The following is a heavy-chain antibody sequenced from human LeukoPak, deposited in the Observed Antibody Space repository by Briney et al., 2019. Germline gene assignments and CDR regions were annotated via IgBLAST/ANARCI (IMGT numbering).Heavy chain of an antibody. Sequence: ASVKVSCKASGYTFTGYYMHWVRQAPGQGLEWMGRINPNSGGTNYAQKFQGRVTMTRDTSTSTVYMELSSLRSEDTAVYYCAPTVDGVLRFLFWGQGTMVTVSS. V-gene: IGHV1-2*06. CDR2: INPNSGGT. D-gene: IGHD3-3*01. CDR3: APTVDGVLRFLF. CDR1: GYTFTGYY. J-gene: IGHJ3*01.